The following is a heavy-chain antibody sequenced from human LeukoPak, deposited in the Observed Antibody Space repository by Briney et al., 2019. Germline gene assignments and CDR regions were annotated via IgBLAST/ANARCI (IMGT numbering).Heavy chain of an antibody. CDR1: GGSFSGYY. D-gene: IGHD3-9*01. CDR2: INHSGST. J-gene: IGHJ5*02. V-gene: IGHV4-34*01. CDR3: ARGQGVDIRGTQNWFDP. Sequence: SETLSLTCAVYGGSFSGYYWSWIRQPPGKGLEWIGEINHSGSTNYNPSLKSRVTISVDTSKNQFSLKLSSVTAADTAVYYCARGQGVDIRGTQNWFDPWGQGTWSPSPQ.